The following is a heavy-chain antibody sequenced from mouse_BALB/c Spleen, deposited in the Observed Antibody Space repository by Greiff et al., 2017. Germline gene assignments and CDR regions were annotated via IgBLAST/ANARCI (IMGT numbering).Heavy chain of an antibody. CDR2: IWSGGST. V-gene: IGHV2-4-1*01. J-gene: IGHJ4*01. CDR1: GFSLTSYG. Sequence: VQLQESGPGLVQPSQSLSITCTVSGFSLTSYGVHWVRQSPGKGLEWLGVIWSGGSTDYNAAFISRLSISKDNSKSQVFFKMNSLQADDTAIYYCARKDGNYFFYAMDYWGQGTSVTVSS. CDR3: ARKDGNYFFYAMDY. D-gene: IGHD2-1*01.